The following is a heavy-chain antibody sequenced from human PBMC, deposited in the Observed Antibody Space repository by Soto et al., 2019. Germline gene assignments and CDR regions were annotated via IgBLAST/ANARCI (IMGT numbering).Heavy chain of an antibody. CDR2: IYYSGST. V-gene: IGHV4-59*08. CDR1: GGSISSYY. D-gene: IGHD5-12*01. J-gene: IGHJ6*03. CDR3: ARRGYSGYDRYYYYYMDV. Sequence: SETLSLTCTVSGGSISSYYWSWIRQPPGKGLEWIGYIYYSGSTNYNPSLKSRVTISVDTSRNQFSLKLSSVTAADTAVYYCARRGYSGYDRYYYYYMDVWGKGTTVTVSS.